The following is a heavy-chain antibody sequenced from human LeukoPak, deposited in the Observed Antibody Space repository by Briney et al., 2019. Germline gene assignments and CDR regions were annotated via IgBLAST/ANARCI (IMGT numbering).Heavy chain of an antibody. D-gene: IGHD6-13*01. Sequence: GGSPRLSCAASGFTVSSNYMSWVRQAPGKGLEWVSVIYSGGSTYYADSVKGRFTISRDNSKNTLYLQMNSLRAEDTAVYYCARDPSSAADYYYYGMDVWGQGTTVTVSS. CDR2: IYSGGST. CDR3: ARDPSSAADYYYYGMDV. CDR1: GFTVSSNY. J-gene: IGHJ6*02. V-gene: IGHV3-66*01.